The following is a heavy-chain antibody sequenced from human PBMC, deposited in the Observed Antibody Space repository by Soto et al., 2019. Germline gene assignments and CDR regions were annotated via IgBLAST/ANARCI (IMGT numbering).Heavy chain of an antibody. CDR2: IYYSGST. CDR1: GGSVSSGSYY. D-gene: IGHD4-4*01. V-gene: IGHV4-61*01. J-gene: IGHJ5*02. CDR3: ARDLQRRWFDP. Sequence: SETLSLTCTVSGGSVSSGSYYWSWIRQPPGKGLEWIGYIYYSGSTNYNPSLKSRVTISVDTSKNQFSLKLSSVTAADTAVYYCARDLQRRWFDPWGQGTLVTVSS.